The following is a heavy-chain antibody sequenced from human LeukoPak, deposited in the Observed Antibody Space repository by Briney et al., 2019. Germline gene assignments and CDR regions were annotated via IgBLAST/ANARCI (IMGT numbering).Heavy chain of an antibody. J-gene: IGHJ3*02. CDR1: GYTLTELS. V-gene: IGHV1-24*01. CDR3: ARDLSGLSAFEI. Sequence: ASVKVSCKVSGYTLTELSMHWVRQAPGKGLEWMGGFDPEDGETIYAQKLQGRVTMTTDTSTSTAYMELRSLRSDDTAVYYCARDLSGLSAFEIWGQGTMVTVSS. CDR2: FDPEDGET. D-gene: IGHD5-12*01.